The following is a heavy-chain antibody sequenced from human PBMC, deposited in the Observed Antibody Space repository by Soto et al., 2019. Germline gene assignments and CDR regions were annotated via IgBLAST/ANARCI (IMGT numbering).Heavy chain of an antibody. CDR3: AHGSGWLFDY. CDR1: GFSLTTSGVG. CDR2: LYWDDDN. J-gene: IGHJ4*02. V-gene: IGHV2-5*02. Sequence: QITLKESGPTLVKPTQTLTLTCTFSGFSLTTSGVGVGWIRQPPGKALVWLALLYWDDDNQYSPSLRNRLTLTNDTSKNQVVLTMTNMDPVDTATYYCAHGSGWLFDYWGQGTLVTVSS. D-gene: IGHD6-19*01.